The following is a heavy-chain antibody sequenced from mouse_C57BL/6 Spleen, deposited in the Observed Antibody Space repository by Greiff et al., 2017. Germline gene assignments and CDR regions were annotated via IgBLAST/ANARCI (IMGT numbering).Heavy chain of an antibody. CDR3: ARFGEGYYLPFYCYFDV. J-gene: IGHJ1*03. Sequence: EVQLQQSGAELVKPGASVKISCKASGYTFTDYYMNWVKQSHGKSLEWIGDINPNNGGTSYNQKFKGKATLTVEKSSSTAYMELLSLTSEDSSVYYCARFGEGYYLPFYCYFDVWGTGTTVTVSS. CDR1: GYTFTDYY. V-gene: IGHV1-26*01. D-gene: IGHD2-3*01. CDR2: INPNNGGT.